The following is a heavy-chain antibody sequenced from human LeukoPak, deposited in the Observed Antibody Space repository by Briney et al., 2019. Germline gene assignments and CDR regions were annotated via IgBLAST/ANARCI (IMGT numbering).Heavy chain of an antibody. D-gene: IGHD3-9*01. CDR1: GGSISSYY. CDR3: ARAGSLRYFDWLPFDY. J-gene: IGHJ4*02. Sequence: PSETLSLTCTVSGGSISSYYWSWIRQPPGKGLEWIGYIYYSGSTNYNPSLKSRVTISVDTSKNQFSLKLSSVTAADTAVYYCARAGSLRYFDWLPFDYWGQGTLVTVSS. CDR2: IYYSGST. V-gene: IGHV4-59*12.